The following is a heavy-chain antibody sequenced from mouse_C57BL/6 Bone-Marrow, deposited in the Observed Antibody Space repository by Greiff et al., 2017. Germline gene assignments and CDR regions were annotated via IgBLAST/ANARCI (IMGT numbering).Heavy chain of an antibody. CDR3: AREAPLVYYYAMDY. CDR2: INPTNGGT. Sequence: EVQLQQSGPELVKPGASVTISCKASGYTFTDYYMNWVKQSHGKSLEWIGDINPTNGGTSYNQKFKGKATLTVDKSSSTAYMELRSLTSEDSAVYYCAREAPLVYYYAMDYWGQGTSVTVSS. V-gene: IGHV1-26*01. J-gene: IGHJ4*01. D-gene: IGHD3-1*01. CDR1: GYTFTDYY.